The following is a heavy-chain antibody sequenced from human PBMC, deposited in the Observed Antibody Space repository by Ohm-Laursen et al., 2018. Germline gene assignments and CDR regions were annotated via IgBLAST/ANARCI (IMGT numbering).Heavy chain of an antibody. Sequence: SLRLSCAASGFTFSSYEMNWVRQAPGKGLEWVSYISSSGSTIYYADSVKGRFTISRDNAKNSLYLQMNSLRAEDTTVYYCARVTRTTMVRGVYFDYWGQGTLVTVSS. CDR1: GFTFSSYE. V-gene: IGHV3-48*03. J-gene: IGHJ4*02. D-gene: IGHD3-10*01. CDR2: ISSSGSTI. CDR3: ARVTRTTMVRGVYFDY.